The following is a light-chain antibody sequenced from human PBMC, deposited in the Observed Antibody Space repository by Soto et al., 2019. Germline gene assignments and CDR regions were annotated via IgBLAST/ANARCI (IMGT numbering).Light chain of an antibody. CDR3: SSYTSIGTLV. CDR2: EVI. J-gene: IGLJ2*01. Sequence: QSALTQPASVSGSPGQSITISCTGTSSDVGAYNYVSWYQQHPGKAPKLMIYEVIKWPSGVSNRFSGSKSANTASLTISGLQAEDEADYYCSSYTSIGTLVFGGGTKLTVL. V-gene: IGLV2-14*01. CDR1: SSDVGAYNY.